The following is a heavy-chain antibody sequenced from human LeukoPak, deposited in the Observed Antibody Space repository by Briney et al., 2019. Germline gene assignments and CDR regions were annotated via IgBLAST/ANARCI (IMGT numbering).Heavy chain of an antibody. CDR3: ARGRIQLWLEDYYYGMDV. D-gene: IGHD5-18*01. CDR1: GFTFSSYA. V-gene: IGHV3-30-3*01. CDR2: ISYDGSNK. Sequence: PGRSLRLSCAASGFTFSSYAMHWVRQAPGKGLEWVAVISYDGSNKYYADSVKGRFTISRDNSKNTLYLQMNSLRAEDTAVYYCARGRIQLWLEDYYYGMDVWGQGTTVTVSS. J-gene: IGHJ6*02.